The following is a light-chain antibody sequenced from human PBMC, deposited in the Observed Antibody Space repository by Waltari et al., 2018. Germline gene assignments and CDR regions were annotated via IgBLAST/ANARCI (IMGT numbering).Light chain of an antibody. CDR2: GSS. J-gene: IGKJ1*01. CDR3: QRYNDWPRT. V-gene: IGKV3-15*01. CDR1: QSVSRN. Sequence: EIVMTQSPATLSVSPGERATLSCRASQSVSRNLAWYQQKPGQAPRLLIYGSSTRATGIPARFSGSGSGTEFTLTISGLQSEDSAVYYCQRYNDWPRTFGLGTRVEIE.